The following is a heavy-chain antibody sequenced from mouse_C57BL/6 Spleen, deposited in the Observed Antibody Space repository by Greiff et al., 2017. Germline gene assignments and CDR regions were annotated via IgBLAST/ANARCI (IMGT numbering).Heavy chain of an antibody. CDR3: ARGYDYDEKSAMDY. CDR2: IYPRSGNT. Sequence: VHLVESGAELARPGASVKLSCKASGYTFTSYGISWVKQRTGQGLEWIGEIYPRSGNTYYNEKFKGKATLTADKSSSTAYMELRSLTSEDSAVYFCARGYDYDEKSAMDYWGQGTSVTVSS. D-gene: IGHD2-4*01. CDR1: GYTFTSYG. J-gene: IGHJ4*01. V-gene: IGHV1-81*01.